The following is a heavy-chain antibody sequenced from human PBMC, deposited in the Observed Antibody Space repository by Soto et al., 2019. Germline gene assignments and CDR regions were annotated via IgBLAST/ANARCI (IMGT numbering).Heavy chain of an antibody. D-gene: IGHD3-10*01. Sequence: QVQLVQSGAEVKKPGASVKVSCKASGYTFTIYVISWVRQAPGQGLEWMGWISAYNGNTNYAQKLQGSVTMTTDTSTSTAYMELRSLRSDDTAVYYCARDSRVRGVIVNYYGMDVWGQGTTVTVSS. V-gene: IGHV1-18*01. J-gene: IGHJ6*02. CDR1: GYTFTIYV. CDR3: ARDSRVRGVIVNYYGMDV. CDR2: ISAYNGNT.